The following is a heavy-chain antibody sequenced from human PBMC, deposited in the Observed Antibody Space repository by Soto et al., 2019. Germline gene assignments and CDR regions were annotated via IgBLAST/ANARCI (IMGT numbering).Heavy chain of an antibody. Sequence: PGASVKVSCKASGGTFSSYTISWVRQAPGQGLEWMGRIIPILGIANYAQKFQGRVTITADKSTSTAYMELSSLRSEDTAVYYCARELGYYDSSGYQDYWGQGTLVTVSS. J-gene: IGHJ4*02. CDR3: ARELGYYDSSGYQDY. CDR1: GGTFSSYT. CDR2: IIPILGIA. D-gene: IGHD3-22*01. V-gene: IGHV1-69*04.